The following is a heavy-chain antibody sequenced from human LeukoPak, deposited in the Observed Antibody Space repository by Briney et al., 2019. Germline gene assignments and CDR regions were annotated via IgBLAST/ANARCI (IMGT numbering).Heavy chain of an antibody. J-gene: IGHJ4*02. CDR1: ADSVTSYY. CDR3: ARGDGDYGNDY. V-gene: IGHV4-4*07. D-gene: IGHD4-17*01. Sequence: SETLSLTCTISADSVTSYYWSWIRQPAGKGLEWIGRIYTSGSTNYNPSLKSRVTMSVDTSKNQFSLKLSSVTAADTAVYYCARGDGDYGNDYWGQGTLVTVSS. CDR2: IYTSGST.